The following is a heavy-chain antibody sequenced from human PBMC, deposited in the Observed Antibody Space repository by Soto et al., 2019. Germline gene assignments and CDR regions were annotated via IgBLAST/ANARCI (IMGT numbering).Heavy chain of an antibody. J-gene: IGHJ4*02. CDR1: GFPFSAFA. CDR3: ARDRPAR. CDR2: IGGSEK. V-gene: IGHV3-7*01. Sequence: GVSLRLSCATSGFPFSAFAMNWVRHAPGKGLEWVSGIGGSEKYYVDSVKGRFTISRDNAKNSLYLQMNSLRAEDTAVYYCARDRPARWGQGTLVTVSS. D-gene: IGHD6-6*01.